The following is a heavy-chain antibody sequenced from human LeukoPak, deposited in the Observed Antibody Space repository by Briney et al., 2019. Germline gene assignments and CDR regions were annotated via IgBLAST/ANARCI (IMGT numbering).Heavy chain of an antibody. CDR3: ARTHITMVRGVISGDNSFDP. J-gene: IGHJ5*02. Sequence: SETLSLTCTVSGGSISSGGYSWSWIRQPPGKGLEWIGYIYHSGSTYYNPSLKSRVTISVDRSKNQFSLKLSSVTAADTAVYYCARTHITMVRGVISGDNSFDPWGQGTLVTVSS. CDR2: IYHSGST. D-gene: IGHD3-10*01. CDR1: GGSISSGGYS. V-gene: IGHV4-30-2*01.